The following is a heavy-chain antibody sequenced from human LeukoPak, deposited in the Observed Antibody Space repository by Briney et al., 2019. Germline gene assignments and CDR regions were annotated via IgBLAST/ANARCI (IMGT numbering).Heavy chain of an antibody. V-gene: IGHV1-18*01. Sequence: ASVKVSCKASGYTFTSYGISWVRQAPGQGLEWMGWISAYNGNTNYAQKLQGRVTMATDTSTSTAYMELRSLRSDDTAVYYCAREWLISGYSLRYYYGMDVWGQGTTVTVSS. D-gene: IGHD5-12*01. CDR2: ISAYNGNT. CDR1: GYTFTSYG. CDR3: AREWLISGYSLRYYYGMDV. J-gene: IGHJ6*02.